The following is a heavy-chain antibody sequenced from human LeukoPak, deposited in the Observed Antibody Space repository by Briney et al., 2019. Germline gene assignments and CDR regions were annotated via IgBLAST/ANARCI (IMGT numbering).Heavy chain of an antibody. J-gene: IGHJ4*02. CDR1: GGSISSSNW. CDR3: AREATVVGATTEEYYFDY. D-gene: IGHD1-26*01. CDR2: IYHSGST. V-gene: IGHV4-4*02. Sequence: PSETLSLTCAVSGGSISSSNWWSWVRQPPGKGLEWIGEIYHSGSTNYNPSLKSRVTISVDTSKDQFSLKLSSVTAADTAVYYCAREATVVGATTEEYYFDYWGQGTLVTVSS.